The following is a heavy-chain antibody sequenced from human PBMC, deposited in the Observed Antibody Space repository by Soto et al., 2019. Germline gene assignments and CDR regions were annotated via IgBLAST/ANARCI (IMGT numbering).Heavy chain of an antibody. J-gene: IGHJ6*02. D-gene: IGHD1-26*01. V-gene: IGHV4-34*01. CDR1: GGSFSGYY. CDR2: INHSGST. Sequence: ETLSLTCAVYGGSFSGYYWSWIRQPPGKGLEWIGEINHSGSTNYNPSLKSRVTISVDTSKNQFSLKLSSVTAADTAVYYCARATLRYYYYYYGMDVWGQGTTVTVSS. CDR3: ARATLRYYYYYYGMDV.